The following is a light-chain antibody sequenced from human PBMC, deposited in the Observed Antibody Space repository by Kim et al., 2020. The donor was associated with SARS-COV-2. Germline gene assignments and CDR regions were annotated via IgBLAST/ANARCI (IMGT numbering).Light chain of an antibody. Sequence: EIVLTQSPGTLSLSPGERATLSCRASQSVSSSYLAWYQQKPGQAPRLLIYGASSRATGIPDRFSGSGSGTDFTLTISRLEPEDFAVYYCQQYCSSPLFGGGTKLEI. CDR3: QQYCSSPL. CDR1: QSVSSSY. V-gene: IGKV3-20*01. CDR2: GAS. J-gene: IGKJ4*01.